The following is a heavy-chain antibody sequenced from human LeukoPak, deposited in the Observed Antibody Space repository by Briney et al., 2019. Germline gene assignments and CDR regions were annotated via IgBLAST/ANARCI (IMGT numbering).Heavy chain of an antibody. V-gene: IGHV3-15*01. CDR2: IKSKTDDGTA. J-gene: IGHJ4*02. Sequence: GGSLRLSCAASGFSFNTAWVNWVRQTPGKGLEWLGRIKSKTDDGTAEYAAHVKGRFIISRDDSKNMLPLEMRSLRTEDTGVYYCTTRGIAVSGLGYWGRGTLVVVSS. D-gene: IGHD6-19*01. CDR3: TTRGIAVSGLGY. CDR1: GFSFNTAW.